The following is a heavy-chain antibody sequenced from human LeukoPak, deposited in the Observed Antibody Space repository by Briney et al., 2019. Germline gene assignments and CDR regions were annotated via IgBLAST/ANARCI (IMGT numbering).Heavy chain of an antibody. J-gene: IGHJ5*02. CDR3: ARARRWNAAVEGWWFDP. CDR1: GGSISSYY. Sequence: SETLSLTCTVSGGSISSYYWSWIRQPPGKGLEWIGYISYSGSTNYNPSLKSRVTISVDTSKNQFSLKLSSVTAADTAVYYCARARRWNAAVEGWWFDPWGQGTLVTVSS. CDR2: ISYSGST. V-gene: IGHV4-59*01. D-gene: IGHD1-1*01.